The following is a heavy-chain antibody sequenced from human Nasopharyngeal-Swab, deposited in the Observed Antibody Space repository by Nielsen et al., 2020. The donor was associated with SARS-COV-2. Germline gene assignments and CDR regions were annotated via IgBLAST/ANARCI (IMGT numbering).Heavy chain of an antibody. CDR2: INPNSGNT. Sequence: WVRQAPGQGLEWMGRINPNSGNTGYAQKFQGRVTMTRNTSISTAYMELSSLRSEDTAVYYCARFLGYYDSSGYYYFDYWGQGTLVTVSS. J-gene: IGHJ4*02. D-gene: IGHD3-22*01. CDR3: ARFLGYYDSSGYYYFDY. V-gene: IGHV1-8*01.